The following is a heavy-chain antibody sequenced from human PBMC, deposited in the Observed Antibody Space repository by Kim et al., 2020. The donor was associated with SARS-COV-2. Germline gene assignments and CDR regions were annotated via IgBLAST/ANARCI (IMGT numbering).Heavy chain of an antibody. J-gene: IGHJ4*02. CDR3: ARTYDSSGYALSAGFDY. D-gene: IGHD3-22*01. Sequence: ASVKVSCKASGYTFTSYGISWVRQAPGQGLEWMGWISAYNGNTNYAQKLQGRVTMTTDTSTSTAYMELRSLRSDDTAVYYCARTYDSSGYALSAGFDYWGQGTLVTVSS. CDR1: GYTFTSYG. V-gene: IGHV1-18*01. CDR2: ISAYNGNT.